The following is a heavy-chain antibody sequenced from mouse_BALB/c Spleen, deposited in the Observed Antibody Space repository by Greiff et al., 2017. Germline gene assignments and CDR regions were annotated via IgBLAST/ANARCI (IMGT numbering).Heavy chain of an antibody. V-gene: IGHV1S127*01. J-gene: IGHJ4*01. D-gene: IGHD2-1*01. CDR1: GYSFTSYW. CDR2: IDPSDSET. CDR3: ARMDGNYVNYAMDY. Sequence: QVQLQQSGPQLVRPGASVKISCKASGYSFTSYWMHWVKQRPGQGLEWIGMIDPSDSETRLNQKFKDKATLTVDKSSSTAYMQLSSPTSEDSAVYYCARMDGNYVNYAMDYWGQGTSVTVSS.